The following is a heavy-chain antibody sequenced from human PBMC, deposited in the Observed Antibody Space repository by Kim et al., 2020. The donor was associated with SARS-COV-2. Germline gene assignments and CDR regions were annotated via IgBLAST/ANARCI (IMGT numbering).Heavy chain of an antibody. D-gene: IGHD6-19*01. CDR1: GFTFSSYW. V-gene: IGHV3-7*01. J-gene: IGHJ3*02. Sequence: GGSLRLSCAASGFTFSSYWMTWVRQAPEKGLEWVANIKQDGNQKYYVDSVKGRFTISRDNAKNSLYLQMNSLRAEDTAGYYCARDGDLYSSGKDAFDI. CDR2: IKQDGNQK. CDR3: ARDGDLYSSGKDAFDI.